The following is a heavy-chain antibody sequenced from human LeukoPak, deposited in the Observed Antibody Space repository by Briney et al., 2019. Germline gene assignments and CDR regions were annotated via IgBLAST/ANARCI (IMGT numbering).Heavy chain of an antibody. CDR3: ARRTDSGSWYFDL. CDR1: GGSISNYY. Sequence: PSETLSLTCTVSGGSISNYYWSWIRQPPRMGLEWIGNIYYSGSTNYNPSLKSRVTISVETPKNQCSLKLSSVTAADTAVYYCARRTDSGSWYFDLWGRGTLVTVSS. V-gene: IGHV4-59*01. J-gene: IGHJ2*01. CDR2: IYYSGST. D-gene: IGHD6-6*01.